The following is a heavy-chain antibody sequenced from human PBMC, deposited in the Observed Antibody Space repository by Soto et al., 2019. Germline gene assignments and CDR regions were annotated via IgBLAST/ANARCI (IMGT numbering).Heavy chain of an antibody. V-gene: IGHV3-9*01. CDR2: ISWNSGSI. D-gene: IGHD4-17*01. CDR3: ANGVRPPSPRRPTVTYFDY. Sequence: GGSLRLSCAASGFTFSSYAMSWVRQAPGKGLEWVSGISWNSGSIGYADSVKGRFTISRDNAKNSLYLQMNSLRAEDTALYYCANGVRPPSPRRPTVTYFDYWGQGTLVTVSS. J-gene: IGHJ4*02. CDR1: GFTFSSYA.